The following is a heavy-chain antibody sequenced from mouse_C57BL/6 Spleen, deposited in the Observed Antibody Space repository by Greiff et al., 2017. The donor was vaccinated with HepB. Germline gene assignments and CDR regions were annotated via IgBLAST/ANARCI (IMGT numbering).Heavy chain of an antibody. CDR1: GYTFTSYW. V-gene: IGHV1-50*01. D-gene: IGHD4-1*01. CDR3: ARSSWD. J-gene: IGHJ4*01. CDR2: IDPSDSYT. Sequence: QVQLKQPGAELVKPGASVKLSCKASGYTFTSYWMQWVKQRPGQGLEWIGEIDPSDSYTNYNQKFKGKATLTVDTSSSTAYMQLSSLTSEDSAVYYCARSSWDWGQGTSVTVSS.